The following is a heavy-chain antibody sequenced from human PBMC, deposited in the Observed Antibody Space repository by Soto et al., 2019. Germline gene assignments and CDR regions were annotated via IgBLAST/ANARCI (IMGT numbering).Heavy chain of an antibody. J-gene: IGHJ4*02. Sequence: PSETLSLTCTVSGYSISGYYWSWVRQPPGKGLQWIGCIYYSGSTNYNPSLKSRVTISVDTSKNQFSLKLSSVTAADTAVYYCASTSTGSSWYYFDYWGQGTLVTVSS. CDR1: GYSISGYY. D-gene: IGHD6-13*01. CDR2: IYYSGST. CDR3: ASTSTGSSWYYFDY. V-gene: IGHV4-59*01.